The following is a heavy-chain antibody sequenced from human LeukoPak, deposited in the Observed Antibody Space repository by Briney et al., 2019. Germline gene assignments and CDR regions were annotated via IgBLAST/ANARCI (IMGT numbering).Heavy chain of an antibody. D-gene: IGHD3-10*01. CDR3: ARESSGNYYNPLGYMDI. CDR2: TYYRSKWHN. CDR1: GDSVSTNTVA. J-gene: IGHJ6*03. V-gene: IGHV6-1*01. Sequence: SQTLSLTCVVSGDSVSTNTVAWNWIRQSPSRGLEWLGRTYYRSKWHNDYAVSVKSRVTFNADTSKNQFSLQLKSVTPEDTAVYYCARESSGNYYNPLGYMDIWGKGTTVTVSS.